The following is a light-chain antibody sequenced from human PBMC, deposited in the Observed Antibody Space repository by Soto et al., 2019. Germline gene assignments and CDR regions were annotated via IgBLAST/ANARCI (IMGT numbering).Light chain of an antibody. CDR1: QSVLTW. CDR2: KAS. Sequence: DIQVTQSPATLSASVGDTVSITCRASQSVLTWLAWYQQKPGKAPNLLIYKASRLRDGVPSRFSGSRSGTDFTLTITSLQPDDFASYFCQHYFSYPYAFGQGTKLEI. J-gene: IGKJ2*01. V-gene: IGKV1-5*03. CDR3: QHYFSYPYA.